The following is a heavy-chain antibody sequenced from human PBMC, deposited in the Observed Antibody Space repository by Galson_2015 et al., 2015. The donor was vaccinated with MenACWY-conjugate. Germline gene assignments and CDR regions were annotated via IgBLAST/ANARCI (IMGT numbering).Heavy chain of an antibody. V-gene: IGHV1-69*02. Sequence: SVKVSCKASRGTFSNYTLHWVRQAPGRGLEWMARIIPIPGRTHYAQNFQGRVTLTADRLTDTADMELSSLRSEDTAIYYCATGPDAFHVWGQGTKVIVSS. J-gene: IGHJ3*01. CDR1: RGTFSNYT. CDR3: ATGPDAFHV. CDR2: IIPIPGRT. D-gene: IGHD7-27*01.